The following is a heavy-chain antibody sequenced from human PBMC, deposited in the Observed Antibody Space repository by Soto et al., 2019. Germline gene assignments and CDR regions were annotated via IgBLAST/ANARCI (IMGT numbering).Heavy chain of an antibody. CDR3: ARDEGSHVKQWLGPFDY. Sequence: EVHLVQSGGGLVPPGGSLRLSCAASGFTFSTYSMNWVRQAPGKGLEWISFISSSSNTIYYADSVKGRFTISRDNAKSSLYLQMNSLRDADTAVYFCARDEGSHVKQWLGPFDYWGQGALVTVSS. D-gene: IGHD6-19*01. V-gene: IGHV3-48*02. CDR1: GFTFSTYS. J-gene: IGHJ4*02. CDR2: ISSSSNTI.